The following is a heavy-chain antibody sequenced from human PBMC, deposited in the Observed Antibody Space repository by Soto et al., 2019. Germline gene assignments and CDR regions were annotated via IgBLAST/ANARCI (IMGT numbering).Heavy chain of an antibody. D-gene: IGHD1-26*01. CDR3: AKDGGTGSYFDY. CDR2: ISGSGGST. J-gene: IGHJ4*02. V-gene: IGHV3-23*01. Sequence: LRLSCAASGFTFISYAMSWVRQAPGKGLEWVSAISGSGGSTYYADSVKGRFTISRDNSKNTLYLQMNSLRAEDTAVYYCAKDGGTGSYFDYWGQGALVTVSS. CDR1: GFTFISYA.